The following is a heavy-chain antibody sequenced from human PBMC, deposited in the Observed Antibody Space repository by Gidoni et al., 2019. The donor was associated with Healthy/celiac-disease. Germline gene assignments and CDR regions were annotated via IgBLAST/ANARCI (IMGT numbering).Heavy chain of an antibody. D-gene: IGHD6-19*01. CDR3: AKDITQQWLLGYFDY. CDR1: GFTFAYYA. Sequence: EVQLVESGVGLVQPVRSLSLSCAASGFTFAYYAMHWVRQAPGKGLEWDSGISSNSGSIGYADSVKGRFTISRDNAKNSLYLQMNSLRAEDTALYYCAKDITQQWLLGYFDYWGQGTLVTVSS. CDR2: ISSNSGSI. J-gene: IGHJ4*02. V-gene: IGHV3-9*01.